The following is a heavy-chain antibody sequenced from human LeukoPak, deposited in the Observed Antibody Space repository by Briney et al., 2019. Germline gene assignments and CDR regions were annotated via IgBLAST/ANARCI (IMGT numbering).Heavy chain of an antibody. Sequence: GGSLRLSCAASGFTFSDYYMSWIRQAPGKGLEWVSYISSSGSTIYYADSVKGRFTISRDNAKNSLYLQMNSLRAEDTAVYYCARSSFSSSWYVSYYYYYYMDVWGKGTTVTISS. CDR3: ARSSFSSSWYVSYYYYYYMDV. CDR1: GFTFSDYY. D-gene: IGHD6-13*01. V-gene: IGHV3-11*01. CDR2: ISSSGSTI. J-gene: IGHJ6*03.